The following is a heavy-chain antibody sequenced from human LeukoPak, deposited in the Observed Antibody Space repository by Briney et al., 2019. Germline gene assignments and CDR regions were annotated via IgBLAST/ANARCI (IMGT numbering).Heavy chain of an antibody. CDR3: ARGDYVVVPAARYYYYYMDV. D-gene: IGHD2-2*01. CDR1: GGSISSYY. J-gene: IGHJ6*03. V-gene: IGHV4-59*08. CDR2: VYYSGTT. Sequence: KPSETLSLTCSVSGGSISSYYWSWIRQPPGKGLEWIGYVYYSGTTNYNPSLKSRITISVDTSKNQFSLKLSSVTAADTAVYYCARGDYVVVPAARYYYYYMDVWGKGTTVTVSS.